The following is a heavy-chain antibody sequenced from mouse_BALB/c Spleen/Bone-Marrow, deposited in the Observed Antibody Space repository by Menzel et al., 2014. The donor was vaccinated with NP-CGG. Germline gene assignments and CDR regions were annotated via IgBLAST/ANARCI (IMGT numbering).Heavy chain of an antibody. J-gene: IGHJ4*01. CDR2: IRSGSSTI. D-gene: IGHD3-2*01. Sequence: EVQVVESGGGLVQPGGSRKLSCAASGFTFSSFGMHWVRQAPEKGLEWVAYIRSGSSTIYYADTVKGRFTISRDNPKNTLFLQMTSLRSEDTAMYYCASDSSGYYYAMDYWGQGTSVTVSS. V-gene: IGHV5-17*02. CDR1: GFTFSSFG. CDR3: ASDSSGYYYAMDY.